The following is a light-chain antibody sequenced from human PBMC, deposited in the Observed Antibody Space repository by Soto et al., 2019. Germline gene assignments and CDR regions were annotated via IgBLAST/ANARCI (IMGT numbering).Light chain of an antibody. CDR3: QQYYTAPPT. J-gene: IGKJ3*01. CDR2: WAS. Sequence: DIVMTQSPDSLGVSLGERATINCKSSQRVLYSSNNKNYLAWFQQKPGQPPKLLIYWASTRGSGVPDRFSGSGSGTDFTLTISSLQAEDVAVYYCQQYYTAPPTFGPGTKVDIK. V-gene: IGKV4-1*01. CDR1: QRVLYSSNNKNY.